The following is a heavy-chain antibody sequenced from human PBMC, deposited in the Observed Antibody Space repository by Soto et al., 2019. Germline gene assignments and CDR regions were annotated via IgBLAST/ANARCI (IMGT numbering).Heavy chain of an antibody. CDR3: VRQESPGYCSSWYGPYYYGMDV. CDR1: GYSFTSYW. D-gene: IGHD6-13*01. V-gene: IGHV5-10-1*01. CDR2: IDPSDSYT. Sequence: GESLKISCKGSGYSFTSYWISWVRQMPGKGLEWMGRIDPSDSYTNYSPSFQGHVTISADKSISTAYLQWSSLKASDTAMYYCVRQESPGYCSSWYGPYYYGMDVWGQGTTVTVSS. J-gene: IGHJ6*02.